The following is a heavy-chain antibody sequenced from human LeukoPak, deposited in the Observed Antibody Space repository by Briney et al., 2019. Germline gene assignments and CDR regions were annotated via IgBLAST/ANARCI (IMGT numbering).Heavy chain of an antibody. CDR3: ARGGGYSYGSFDY. D-gene: IGHD5-18*01. CDR1: GFTFNKYG. V-gene: IGHV3-74*01. CDR2: INRDGSST. Sequence: GGSLRLSCAASGFTFNKYGMHWVRQAPGKGLVWVSRINRDGSSTSYADSVKGRFTISRDNAKNTLYLQMNSLRAEDTAVYYCARGGGYSYGSFDYWGQGTLVTVSS. J-gene: IGHJ4*02.